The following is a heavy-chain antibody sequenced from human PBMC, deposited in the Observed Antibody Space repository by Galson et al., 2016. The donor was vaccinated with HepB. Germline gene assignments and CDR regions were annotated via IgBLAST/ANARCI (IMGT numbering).Heavy chain of an antibody. CDR2: SIGSSGKA. CDR3: AKKGTVAAPGNYFAY. CDR1: GFTFSSYG. V-gene: IGHV3-23*01. Sequence: SLRLSCAASGFTFSSYGMTWVRQAPGKGLEWVASIGSSGKAYYAESVKGRFTISRDNSKGTLYLQLSSLRAEDTAVYYCAKKGTVAAPGNYFAYWGQGTLVTVSS. D-gene: IGHD6-19*01. J-gene: IGHJ4*02.